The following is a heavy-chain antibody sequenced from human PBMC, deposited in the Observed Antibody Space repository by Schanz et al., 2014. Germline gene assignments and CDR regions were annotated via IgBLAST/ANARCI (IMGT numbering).Heavy chain of an antibody. J-gene: IGHJ4*02. CDR1: GFTFSSYA. CDR3: VSQTGSPNY. Sequence: VQLLESGGGLVQPGGSLRLSCAASGFTFSSYAMSWVRQAPGKGLEWVSAISGSGGNTYYADAVRGRFTISRDNSKTTVYLQMNSLRVEDTAVYFCVSQTGSPNYWGQGTLVTVSS. D-gene: IGHD6-13*01. V-gene: IGHV3-23*01. CDR2: ISGSGGNT.